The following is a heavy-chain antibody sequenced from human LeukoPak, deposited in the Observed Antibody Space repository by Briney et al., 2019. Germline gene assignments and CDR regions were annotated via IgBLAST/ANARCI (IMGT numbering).Heavy chain of an antibody. CDR1: GGTFSNYA. D-gene: IGHD5-24*01. CDR3: ARTPRNGYIEGY. J-gene: IGHJ4*02. V-gene: IGHV1-69*10. Sequence: ASVKVSCKASGGTFSNYAISWVRQAPGQGLEWMGGIIPMFGIANYAEKFQGRVTITADKSTSTAYMELSGLRSEDTAVYYCARTPRNGYIEGYWGQGTLVTVSS. CDR2: IIPMFGIA.